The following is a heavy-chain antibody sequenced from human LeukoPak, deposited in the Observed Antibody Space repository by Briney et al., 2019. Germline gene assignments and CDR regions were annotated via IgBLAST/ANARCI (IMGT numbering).Heavy chain of an antibody. Sequence: PSETLSLTCTVSGGSISSYYWSWIRQPPGKGLEWIGYILYSGSTDYNPSLKSRVTISVDTSKNQFSLKLSSVTAADTAVYYCARQSYYGSGSPAYYYYGMDVWGQGTTVTVSS. CDR3: ARQSYYGSGSPAYYYYGMDV. CDR2: ILYSGST. D-gene: IGHD3-10*01. V-gene: IGHV4-59*08. CDR1: GGSISSYY. J-gene: IGHJ6*02.